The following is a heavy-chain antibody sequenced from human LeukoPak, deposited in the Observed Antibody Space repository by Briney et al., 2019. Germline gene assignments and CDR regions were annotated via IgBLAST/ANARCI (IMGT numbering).Heavy chain of an antibody. Sequence: SETLSLTCTISGGSISTYYWSWIRQPPGKGLEWIGYIYYYGGANYNPSLKSRVTISVDTSKNQFSLKLSSVTAADTAVYYCARGFGEGAFDIWGQGTMVTVSS. CDR2: IYYYGGA. CDR1: GGSISTYY. J-gene: IGHJ3*02. V-gene: IGHV4-59*01. D-gene: IGHD3-10*01. CDR3: ARGFGEGAFDI.